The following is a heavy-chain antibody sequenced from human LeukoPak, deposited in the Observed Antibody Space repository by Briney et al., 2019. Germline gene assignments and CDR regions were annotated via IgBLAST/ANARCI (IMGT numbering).Heavy chain of an antibody. D-gene: IGHD2-2*01. V-gene: IGHV3-21*01. J-gene: IGHJ3*02. Sequence: GGSLRLSCAASGFTFSSYSMNWVRQAPGKGLEWVSSISSSSSYIYYADSVKGRFTISRDNAKNSLYLQMNSLRAEDTAVYYCARDNHRYCSSTSCPPNEAFDIWGQGTMVTVSS. CDR2: ISSSSSYI. CDR1: GFTFSSYS. CDR3: ARDNHRYCSSTSCPPNEAFDI.